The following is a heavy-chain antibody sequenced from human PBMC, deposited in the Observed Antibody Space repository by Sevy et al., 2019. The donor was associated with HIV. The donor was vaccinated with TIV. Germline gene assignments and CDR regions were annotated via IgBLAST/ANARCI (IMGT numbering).Heavy chain of an antibody. CDR1: GFTFSYYN. Sequence: RGSLRLSCAASGFTFSYYNMNWVRQAPGKGLEWVSSISSGSSYVYHADSVKGRFTISRDNAKNSLYLQMNSLRTEDTAVYYCASPLHYYDSSSAYWGQGTQVTVSS. J-gene: IGHJ4*02. V-gene: IGHV3-21*01. D-gene: IGHD3-22*01. CDR3: ASPLHYYDSSSAY. CDR2: ISSGSSYV.